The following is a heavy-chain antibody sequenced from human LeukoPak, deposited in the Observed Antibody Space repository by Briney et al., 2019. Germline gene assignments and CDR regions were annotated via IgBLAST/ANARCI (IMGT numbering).Heavy chain of an antibody. Sequence: KPGGSLRLSCAASGFTFSSYSMNWVRQAPGKGLEWVSSISSSSSYIYYADSVKGRFTISRDNAKNSLYLQVNSLRAEDTAVYYCARSLRSYRYDFDYWGQGTLVTVSS. CDR2: ISSSSSYI. V-gene: IGHV3-21*01. CDR1: GFTFSSYS. J-gene: IGHJ4*02. D-gene: IGHD3-16*02. CDR3: ARSLRSYRYDFDY.